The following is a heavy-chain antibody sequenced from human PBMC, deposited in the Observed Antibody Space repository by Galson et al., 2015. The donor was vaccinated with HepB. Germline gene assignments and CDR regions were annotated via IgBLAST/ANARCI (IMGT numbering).Heavy chain of an antibody. CDR1: GFTFSSYG. V-gene: IGHV3-30*03. D-gene: IGHD6-19*01. Sequence: SLRLSCAASGFTFSSYGMHWVRQAPGKGLEWVAVISYDGSNKYYADSVKGRFTISRDNSKNTLYLQMNSLRAEDTAVYYCALTFDSSGWYFDYWGQGTLVTVSS. J-gene: IGHJ4*02. CDR3: ALTFDSSGWYFDY. CDR2: ISYDGSNK.